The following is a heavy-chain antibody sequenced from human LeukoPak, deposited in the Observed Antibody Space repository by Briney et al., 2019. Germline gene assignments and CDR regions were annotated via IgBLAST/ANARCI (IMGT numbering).Heavy chain of an antibody. CDR3: ARDRDRMVQGVTALFDY. CDR2: ISGSYGNT. D-gene: IGHD3-10*01. Sequence: GASVKVSCKTSGYTFTTYGISWVRQAPGQGLEWMGWISGSYGNTKYAQKVQGRVTMTTDTSTTTAYMEVRSLRSDDTAVYYCARDRDRMVQGVTALFDYWGQGTLVTVSS. J-gene: IGHJ4*02. CDR1: GYTFTTYG. V-gene: IGHV1-18*04.